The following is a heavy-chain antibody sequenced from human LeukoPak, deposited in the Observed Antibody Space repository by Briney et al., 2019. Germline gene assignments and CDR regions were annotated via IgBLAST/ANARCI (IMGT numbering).Heavy chain of an antibody. CDR2: IRGSGGST. CDR3: ARVGSMVRGVITPWYFDY. D-gene: IGHD3-10*01. CDR1: GFTFSSYA. Sequence: GGSLRLSCAASGFTFSSYAMSWVRQAPGKGLEWVSAIRGSGGSTYYADSVKGRFTISRDNSKNTLYLQMNSLRAEDTAVYYCARVGSMVRGVITPWYFDYWGQGTLVTVSS. V-gene: IGHV3-23*01. J-gene: IGHJ4*02.